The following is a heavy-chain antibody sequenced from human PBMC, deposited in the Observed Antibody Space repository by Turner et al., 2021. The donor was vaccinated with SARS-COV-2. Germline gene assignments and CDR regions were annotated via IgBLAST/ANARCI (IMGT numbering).Heavy chain of an antibody. J-gene: IGHJ5*02. D-gene: IGHD3-9*01. Sequence: QLQLQESGPGLVKPSETLSLTCTVSGGSISSSSYYWGWIRQPPGKGLEWIGSIYYSGSTYYNPSLKSRVTISVDTSKNQFSLKLSSVTAADTAVYYCARILTGYYRPVGSWHWFDPWGQGTLVTVSS. CDR3: ARILTGYYRPVGSWHWFDP. V-gene: IGHV4-39*01. CDR1: GGSISSSSYY. CDR2: IYYSGST.